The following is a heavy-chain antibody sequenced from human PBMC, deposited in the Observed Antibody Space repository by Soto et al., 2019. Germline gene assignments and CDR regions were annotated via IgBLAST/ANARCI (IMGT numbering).Heavy chain of an antibody. J-gene: IGHJ4*02. CDR2: IYYSGRT. D-gene: IGHD4-17*01. V-gene: IGHV4-59*01. Sequence: QVQLQESGPGLVKPSETLSLTCTVSGGSLSNYYWSWIRQPPGKGLEWIGYIYYSGRTNYSPSLKSRLTMSVDTSKNQVSLKLNSVTAADTAVYYCARNDHGGNPFYANWGQGTLVSVSS. CDR3: ARNDHGGNPFYAN. CDR1: GGSLSNYY.